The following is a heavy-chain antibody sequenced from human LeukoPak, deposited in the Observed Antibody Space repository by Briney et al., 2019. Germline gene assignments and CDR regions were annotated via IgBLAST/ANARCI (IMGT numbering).Heavy chain of an antibody. Sequence: GESLKISCKGSGYSFTSFWIGWVRQMPGKGLEWMGIIYPGDSDTRYSPSFQGQVTISVDKSFTTAYLQWSSLKASDTAMYYCARFSDYSEYIGHFDNWGQGTLVTVSS. CDR2: IYPGDSDT. CDR1: GYSFTSFW. J-gene: IGHJ4*02. CDR3: ARFSDYSEYIGHFDN. V-gene: IGHV5-51*01. D-gene: IGHD4-17*01.